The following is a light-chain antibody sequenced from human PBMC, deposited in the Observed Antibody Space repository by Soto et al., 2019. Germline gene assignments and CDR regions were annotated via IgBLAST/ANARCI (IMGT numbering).Light chain of an antibody. CDR3: QFYDSSLSGSV. CDR2: GNT. J-gene: IGLJ2*01. CDR1: RSNIGATYG. V-gene: IGLV1-40*01. Sequence: QSILTQPPSVSGAPGQRVTISCTGSRSNIGATYGVHWYQQLPGTAPKLLIYGNTNRPSGVPDRFSGSKSGTSASLAITGLQAEHEADYYCQFYDSSLSGSVFGGGTKLTVL.